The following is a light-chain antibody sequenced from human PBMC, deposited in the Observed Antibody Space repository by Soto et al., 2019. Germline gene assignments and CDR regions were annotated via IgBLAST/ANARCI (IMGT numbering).Light chain of an antibody. V-gene: IGKV3-11*01. CDR2: DAS. CDR3: QQRSNWPPWT. Sequence: EVLLTQSPVTLSLSPGERATLSCRATQTINTYLAWYQQTPGQAPRLLIYDASIRATGIPARFSGSGSGTNFTLPISSLEPEDFAVYYCQQRSNWPPWTFGQGTKLEIK. J-gene: IGKJ1*01. CDR1: QTINTY.